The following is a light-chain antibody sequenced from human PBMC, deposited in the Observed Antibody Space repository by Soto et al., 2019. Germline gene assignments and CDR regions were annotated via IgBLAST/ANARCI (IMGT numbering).Light chain of an antibody. CDR2: AAS. Sequence: DIQTTQSPSSLSASVGDRVTITCRASQSISSYLNWYQQKPGKAPKLLIYAASSLQSGVPSRFSGSGSATDFILTISSLQPEDFATYYCQQSYKTPRTFGQGTKVEIK. J-gene: IGKJ1*01. CDR1: QSISSY. V-gene: IGKV1-39*01. CDR3: QQSYKTPRT.